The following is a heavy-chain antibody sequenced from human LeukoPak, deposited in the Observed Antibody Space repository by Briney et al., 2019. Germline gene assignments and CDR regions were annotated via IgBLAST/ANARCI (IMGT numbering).Heavy chain of an antibody. CDR2: ISSSSDTI. CDR1: GFTFSSYS. CDR3: ARIGYGRIFDY. D-gene: IGHD5-18*01. J-gene: IGHJ4*02. V-gene: IGHV3-48*04. Sequence: HPGGSLRLSCAASGFTFSSYSMHWVRQAPGKGLEWVSYISSSSDTIYYADSVKGRFTISRDNAKNSLYLQMNSLRAEDTAVYYCARIGYGRIFDYWGQGTLVTVSS.